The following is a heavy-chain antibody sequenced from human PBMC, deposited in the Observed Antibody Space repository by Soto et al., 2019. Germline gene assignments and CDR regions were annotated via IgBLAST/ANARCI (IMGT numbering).Heavy chain of an antibody. J-gene: IGHJ5*01. CDR2: IIPILGIA. Sequence: SVKVSCKASGGTFSSYTISWVRQAPGQGLEWMGRIIPILGIANYAQKFQGRVTITADKSTSTAYMELSSLRSEDTAVYYCARGYAGYSYGNNWFDPWGQGTTVTVSS. CDR1: GGTFSSYT. D-gene: IGHD5-18*01. CDR3: ARGYAGYSYGNNWFDP. V-gene: IGHV1-69*02.